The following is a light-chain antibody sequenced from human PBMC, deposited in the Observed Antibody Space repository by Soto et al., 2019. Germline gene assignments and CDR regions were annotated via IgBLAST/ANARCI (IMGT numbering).Light chain of an antibody. CDR3: QQSYSTPPWT. CDR2: AAS. CDR1: QSISSY. Sequence: DIQMTQSPSSLSASVGYRFTITCRASQSISSYLNWYQQKPGKAPKLLIYAASSLQSGVPSRFSGSGSGTDFTLTIRSLQPEDFATYYCQQSYSTPPWTFGQGTKGDIK. V-gene: IGKV1-39*01. J-gene: IGKJ1*01.